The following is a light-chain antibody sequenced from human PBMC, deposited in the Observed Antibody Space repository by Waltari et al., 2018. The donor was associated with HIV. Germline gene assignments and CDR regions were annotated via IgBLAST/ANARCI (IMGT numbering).Light chain of an antibody. CDR3: FSYAGNNFLL. V-gene: IGLV2-8*01. Sequence: QSALTQPHSASGSPGQSVTSSCAGPSRDTGLSTLVSWYQHHPGKAPKLMISDVSRRPSGVPDRFSGSKSGNTASLTVSGLQADDEATYYCFSYAGNNFLLFGGGTKLTVL. CDR2: DVS. J-gene: IGLJ2*01. CDR1: SRDTGLSTL.